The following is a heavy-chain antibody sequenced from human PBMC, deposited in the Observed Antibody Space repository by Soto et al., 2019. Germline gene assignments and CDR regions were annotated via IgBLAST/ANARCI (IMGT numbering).Heavy chain of an antibody. CDR2: ISAYNGNT. V-gene: IGHV1-18*01. CDR3: ARDGPLRYYGSGSYYYYGMDV. Sequence: ASVKVSCNGSGYTFTGDGVGCVRQAHGQGLEWMGWISAYNGNTNYAQKLQGRVTMTTDTSTSTAYMELRSLRSDDTAVYYCARDGPLRYYGSGSYYYYGMDVWGQGTTVTVSS. J-gene: IGHJ6*02. CDR1: GYTFTGDG. D-gene: IGHD3-10*01.